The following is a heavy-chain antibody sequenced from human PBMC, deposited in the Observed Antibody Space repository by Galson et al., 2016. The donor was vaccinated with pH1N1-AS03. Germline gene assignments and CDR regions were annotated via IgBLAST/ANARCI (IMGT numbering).Heavy chain of an antibody. CDR3: ARGTSRGATTGGDY. CDR1: GYTFTTYD. V-gene: IGHV1-8*01. Sequence: SVKVSCKASGYTFTTYDISWARQAAGQGLEWMGWMTPNSGNTGYAQKFQGRVTMTWHTSISTAYMELTSLNSEDTAVYYCARGTSRGATTGGDYWGQGTLVTVSS. J-gene: IGHJ4*02. CDR2: MTPNSGNT. D-gene: IGHD1-26*01.